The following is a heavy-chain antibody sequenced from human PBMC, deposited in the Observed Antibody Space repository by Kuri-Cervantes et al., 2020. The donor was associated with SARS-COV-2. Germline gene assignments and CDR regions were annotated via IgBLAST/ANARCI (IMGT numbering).Heavy chain of an antibody. CDR1: GFTFSGHW. V-gene: IGHV3-74*01. D-gene: IGHD1-1*01. CDR3: VRDGDHWNFDY. CDR2: INPDGSYT. J-gene: IGHJ4*02. Sequence: GGSLRLSCAASGFTFSGHWIHWVRQAPGKGLVWVSRINPDGSYTSNADSVKGRLTLSRDNAKNMLFLQMNSLRAEDTAVYYCVRDGDHWNFDYWGQGTLVTVSS.